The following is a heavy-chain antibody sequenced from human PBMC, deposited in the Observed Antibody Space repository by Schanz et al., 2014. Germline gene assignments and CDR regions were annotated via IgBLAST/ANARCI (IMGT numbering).Heavy chain of an antibody. V-gene: IGHV4-4*07. CDR3: ATWRGDDSGGHGQFDY. J-gene: IGHJ4*02. CDR1: GGSMSSFY. D-gene: IGHD3-22*01. CDR2: ISTSGST. Sequence: QVQLQESGPGLVKPSETLSLTCTVSGGSMSSFYWNWIRQPAGKGLEWIGRISTSGSTNYNPSLGSRVRMSIGTSKPHFSLRLSSLTAADTAVYYCATWRGDDSGGHGQFDYWGQGALVTVSS.